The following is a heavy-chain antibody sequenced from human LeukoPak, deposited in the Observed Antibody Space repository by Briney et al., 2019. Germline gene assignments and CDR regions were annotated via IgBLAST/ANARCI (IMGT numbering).Heavy chain of an antibody. J-gene: IGHJ4*01. CDR1: GXTFSSYT. CDR3: ARDRGAYCGGDCYLGFDY. V-gene: IGHV3-21*01. Sequence: GGSLRLSWAASGXTFSSYTMNWVRQAPGKGLEWVSSIAGSSGYISYADSVKGRFTISRDNAKKSLYLQMTSLTAEDTAVYYCARDRGAYCGGDCYLGFDYWGRGTLVTVSS. D-gene: IGHD2-21*02. CDR2: IAGSSGYI.